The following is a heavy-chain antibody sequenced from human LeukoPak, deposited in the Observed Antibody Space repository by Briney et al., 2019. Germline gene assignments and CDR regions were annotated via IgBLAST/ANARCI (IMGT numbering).Heavy chain of an antibody. CDR1: GFNFSSYW. Sequence: GGSLRLSCAASGFNFSSYWMHSVRQAPGKGLVWVSRINSDGSSTSYADSVKGRFTMSRDNAKNTLYLQLNSLRAEDTAVYYCTRGGSGYSYGPWGQGTLVTVSS. D-gene: IGHD5-18*01. CDR2: INSDGSST. V-gene: IGHV3-74*01. CDR3: TRGGSGYSYGP. J-gene: IGHJ5*02.